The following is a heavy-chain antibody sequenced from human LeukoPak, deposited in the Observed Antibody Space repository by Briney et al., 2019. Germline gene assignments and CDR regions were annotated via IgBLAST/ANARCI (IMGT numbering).Heavy chain of an antibody. CDR2: ISYDGSNK. D-gene: IGHD3-9*01. CDR3: AKGSIDFDWSYFDY. CDR1: GFTFSSYG. J-gene: IGHJ4*02. V-gene: IGHV3-30*18. Sequence: PGGSLILSCAASGFTFSSYGMHWVRQAPGKGLEWVAIISYDGSNKYYADSVKGRFTISRDNSKNTLYLQMNSLRAEDTAVYYCAKGSIDFDWSYFDYWAREPWSPSPQ.